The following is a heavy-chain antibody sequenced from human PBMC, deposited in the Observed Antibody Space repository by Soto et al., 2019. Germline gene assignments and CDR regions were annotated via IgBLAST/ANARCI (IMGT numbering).Heavy chain of an antibody. Sequence: SVKVSCKASGGTFSSYAISWVRQAPGQGLEWMGGIIPIFGTANYAQKFQGRVTITADESTSTAYMELSSLRSEDTAVYYCATPLGGGNSLSYFDYWGQGTLVTVSS. CDR2: IIPIFGTA. CDR3: ATPLGGGNSLSYFDY. V-gene: IGHV1-69*13. J-gene: IGHJ4*02. D-gene: IGHD2-21*02. CDR1: GGTFSSYA.